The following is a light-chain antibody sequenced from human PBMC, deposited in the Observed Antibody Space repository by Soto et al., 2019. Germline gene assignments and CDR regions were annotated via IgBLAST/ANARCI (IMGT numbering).Light chain of an antibody. CDR3: SSYASGNTWV. CDR2: EVS. CDR1: TRDVGAYTY. Sequence: QSVLTQPASVSGSPGQSITISCTGTTRDVGAYTYVSWYQQHPGKAPKLMIYEVSSRPSGVSNRFSGSKSGNTASLTISGLQSEDEADYSCSSYASGNTWVFGGGTKLTVL. J-gene: IGLJ3*02. V-gene: IGLV2-14*01.